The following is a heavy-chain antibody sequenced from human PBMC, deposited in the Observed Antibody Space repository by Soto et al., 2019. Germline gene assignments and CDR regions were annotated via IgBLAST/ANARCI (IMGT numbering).Heavy chain of an antibody. Sequence: QVQLVESGGGVVQPGRSLRLSCAASGSIFRGYGMHWIRQAPGKGLEWVAVIRFDGSNINYADSVMGRFTISRDNSKNTLYLEMNSLRVEDTAVYYCARDGVGVTAFGGYLDYWGQGTLVTVSS. CDR1: GSIFRGYG. D-gene: IGHD3-10*01. V-gene: IGHV3-33*01. CDR3: ARDGVGVTAFGGYLDY. CDR2: IRFDGSNI. J-gene: IGHJ4*02.